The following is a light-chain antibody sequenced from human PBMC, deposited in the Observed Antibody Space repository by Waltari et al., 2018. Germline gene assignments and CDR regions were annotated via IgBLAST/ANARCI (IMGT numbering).Light chain of an antibody. CDR3: QQYYAAPWT. CDR1: QSVLYSSNNKSY. CDR2: WAS. V-gene: IGKV4-1*01. Sequence: DIVMTQSPDSLAVSLGERATINCKSSQSVLYSSNNKSYLSWFQQKPGQPPKLLFYWASTRESGVPDRFSGSGSVTDFTLTISSLQAEDVAVYYCQQYYAAPWTFGQGTMVEIK. J-gene: IGKJ1*01.